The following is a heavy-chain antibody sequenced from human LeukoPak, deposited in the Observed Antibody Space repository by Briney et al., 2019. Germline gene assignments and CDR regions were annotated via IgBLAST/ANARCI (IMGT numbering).Heavy chain of an antibody. CDR3: AKGAHYFGSGSFRRGHYFDS. V-gene: IGHV3-23*01. D-gene: IGHD3-10*01. CDR2: ISTSDGTT. J-gene: IGHJ4*02. CDR1: AFTFSSYA. Sequence: GGSLRLSCAASAFTFSSYAMSWVRQAPGKGLEWVSSISTSDGTTYYADSVKGRFTISRDNSKNTLYLQMNSLRAEDTAVYYCAKGAHYFGSGSFRRGHYFDSWGQGTLVTVSS.